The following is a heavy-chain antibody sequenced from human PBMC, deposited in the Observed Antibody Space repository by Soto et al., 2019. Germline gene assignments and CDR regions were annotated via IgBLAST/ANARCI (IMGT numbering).Heavy chain of an antibody. CDR2: INTDGSST. Sequence: EVQLVESGGGLVQPGGSLRLSCAASGLTFSSYWMHWVRQAPGKGLVWVSRINTDGSSTTYADSVKGRFTISRDNTKNKLDQQINSLRVEDTAVYDCERDSGSNSHFDYWGQGTLVNVSS. CDR1: GLTFSSYW. V-gene: IGHV3-74*01. D-gene: IGHD1-26*01. J-gene: IGHJ4*02. CDR3: ERDSGSNSHFDY.